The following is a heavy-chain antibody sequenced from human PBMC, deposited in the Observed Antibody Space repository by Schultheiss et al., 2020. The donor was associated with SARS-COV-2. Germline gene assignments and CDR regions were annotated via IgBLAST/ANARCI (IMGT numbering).Heavy chain of an antibody. CDR3: ARRMGFGDWSFDS. CDR1: GGSIGTYY. J-gene: IGHJ4*02. D-gene: IGHD3-10*01. Sequence: SQTLSLTCTVSGGSIGTYYWHWIRQSLGKGLEWIGYIYHSGSDSTSYNPSLKSRVTISLDTSKNQFSLKLTSVTAADTAVYYCARRMGFGDWSFDSWGQGTLVTVSS. V-gene: IGHV4-59*12. CDR2: IYHSGSDST.